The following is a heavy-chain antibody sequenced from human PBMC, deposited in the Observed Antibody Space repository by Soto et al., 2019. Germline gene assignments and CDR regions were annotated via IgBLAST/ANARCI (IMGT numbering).Heavy chain of an antibody. D-gene: IGHD6-6*01. V-gene: IGHV5-51*01. Sequence: PGESLKISCQGSGYRFTSYLIGWVRQMPGKGLEWMGIIYPGDSDTRYSPSFQGQVTISADKSISTAYLQWSSLKASDTAMYYCARLDIAARPYYYYGMDVWGQGTTVTVSS. CDR1: GYRFTSYL. CDR2: IYPGDSDT. CDR3: ARLDIAARPYYYYGMDV. J-gene: IGHJ6*02.